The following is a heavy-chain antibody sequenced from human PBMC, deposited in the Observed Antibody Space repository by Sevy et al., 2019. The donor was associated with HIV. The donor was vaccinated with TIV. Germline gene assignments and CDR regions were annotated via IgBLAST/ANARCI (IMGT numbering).Heavy chain of an antibody. CDR3: TRDLAQWPRTHFDY. CDR2: IRSKAYGGTT. V-gene: IGHV3-49*03. CDR1: GFTFGDYA. D-gene: IGHD6-19*01. Sequence: GGSLRLSCTASGFTFGDYAMSWFRQAPGKGLEWVGLIRSKAYGGTTEYAASVKGRFNISRDDSKSIAYLQMNSLKTDDKAVYYCTRDLAQWPRTHFDYGGQGTLVTVSS. J-gene: IGHJ4*02.